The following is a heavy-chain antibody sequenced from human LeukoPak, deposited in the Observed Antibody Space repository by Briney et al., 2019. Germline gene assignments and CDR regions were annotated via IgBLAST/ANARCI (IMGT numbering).Heavy chain of an antibody. Sequence: PGGSLRLSCAASGFTFSSYAMSWVRQAPGKGLEWVSAISGSGGSTYYADSVKGRFTISRDNSKNTLYLQMSSLRAEDTAVYYCANTLTANPHPFDYWGQGTLSPSPQ. D-gene: IGHD3-9*01. J-gene: IGHJ4*02. CDR3: ANTLTANPHPFDY. V-gene: IGHV3-23*01. CDR2: ISGSGGST. CDR1: GFTFSSYA.